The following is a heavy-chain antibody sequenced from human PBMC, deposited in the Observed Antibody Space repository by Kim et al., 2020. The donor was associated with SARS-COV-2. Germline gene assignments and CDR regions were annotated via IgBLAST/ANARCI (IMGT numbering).Heavy chain of an antibody. Sequence: YIYYADSVKGRFTIYRDNAKHSLYLQMNSLRAEDTAVYYCARSRRSVPDYWGQGTLVTVSS. CDR2: YI. CDR3: ARSRRSVPDY. V-gene: IGHV3-21*01. J-gene: IGHJ4*02.